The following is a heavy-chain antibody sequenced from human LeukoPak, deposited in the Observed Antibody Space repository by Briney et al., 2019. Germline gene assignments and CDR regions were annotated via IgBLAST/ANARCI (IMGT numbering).Heavy chain of an antibody. CDR1: GYTFTGYY. V-gene: IGHV1-2*02. CDR3: ARDAARDYYYYYMDV. J-gene: IGHJ6*03. CDR2: INPNSGGT. D-gene: IGHD6-13*01. Sequence: VASVKVSCKASGYTFTGYYMHWVRQAPGQGLEWMGWINPNSGGTNYAQKFQGRVTMTRDTSISTAYMELSRLRSDDTAVYYCARDAARDYYYYYMDVWGKGTTVTVSS.